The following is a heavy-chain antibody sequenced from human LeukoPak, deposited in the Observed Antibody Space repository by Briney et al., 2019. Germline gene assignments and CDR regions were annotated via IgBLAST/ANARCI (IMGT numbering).Heavy chain of an antibody. J-gene: IGHJ4*02. CDR2: LVYDARS. CDR3: ARDLSAAFDF. D-gene: IGHD6-19*01. Sequence: GGSLRLSCAASGFPFSSYGMHWVRQAPGKGLEWVARLVYDARSDYANSVKGRFSISRDNSKNTLFLDMSNLRVEDTALYYCARDLSAAFDFWGQGVLVTVSS. CDR1: GFPFSSYG. V-gene: IGHV3-33*01.